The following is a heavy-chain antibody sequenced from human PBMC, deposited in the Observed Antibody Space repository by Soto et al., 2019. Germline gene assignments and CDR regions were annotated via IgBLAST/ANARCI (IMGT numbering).Heavy chain of an antibody. CDR1: GFTFSNYW. D-gene: IGHD3-9*01. Sequence: PWGSLRLSCAASGFTFSNYWITWCRHSPVKGLEWVANINQDGFKRYFVDSVKGRFTISRDNAKNSLYLQMNSLRVDDTAVYYCARSFDILTLGLGYWGQGTLVTVSS. V-gene: IGHV3-7*01. CDR3: ARSFDILTLGLGY. CDR2: INQDGFKR. J-gene: IGHJ4*02.